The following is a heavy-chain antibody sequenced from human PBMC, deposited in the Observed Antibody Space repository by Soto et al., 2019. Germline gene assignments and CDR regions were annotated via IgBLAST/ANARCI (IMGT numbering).Heavy chain of an antibody. CDR1: GFTFSSYA. Sequence: GGSLRLSCAASGFTFSSYAMSWVRQAPGKGLEWVSAISGSGGSTYYADSVKGRFTISRDNSKNTLYLQMNSLRAEGTAEYFCARDTRGAFDSWGQGTLVTVSS. J-gene: IGHJ4*02. V-gene: IGHV3-23*01. CDR2: ISGSGGST. CDR3: ARDTRGAFDS.